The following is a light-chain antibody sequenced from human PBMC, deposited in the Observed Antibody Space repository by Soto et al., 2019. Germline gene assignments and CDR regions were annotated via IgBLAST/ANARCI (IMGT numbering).Light chain of an antibody. CDR3: QQHNTNPRT. CDR2: AAS. V-gene: IGKV1-9*01. CDR1: QGISSY. Sequence: IQLTQSPSPLSASVGDRVTITCRASQGISSYLAWYQQKPGKAPKLLISAASTLQTGVPSRFSGSGSGTDFTLTISSLQPEDFATYYCQQHNTNPRTFGPGTKVDIK. J-gene: IGKJ3*01.